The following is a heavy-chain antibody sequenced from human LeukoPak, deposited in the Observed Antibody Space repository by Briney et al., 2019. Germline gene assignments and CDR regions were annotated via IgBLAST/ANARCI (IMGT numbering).Heavy chain of an antibody. D-gene: IGHD3-10*01. CDR2: FDPEDGEI. Sequence: ASVKVSCKVSGYTLTELSMHWVRQAPGKGLEWMGGFDPEDGEIIYAQKFQGRVTMTEDTSTDTAYMELSSLRSEDTAVYYCATDSALTMVRKWDGMDVWGQGTTVTVSS. CDR3: ATDSALTMVRKWDGMDV. CDR1: GYTLTELS. V-gene: IGHV1-24*01. J-gene: IGHJ6*02.